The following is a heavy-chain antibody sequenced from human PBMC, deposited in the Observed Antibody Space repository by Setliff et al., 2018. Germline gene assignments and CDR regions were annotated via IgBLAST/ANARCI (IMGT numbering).Heavy chain of an antibody. CDR1: GGSISSSIYF. J-gene: IGHJ4*02. CDR2: IYYSGTT. V-gene: IGHV4-61*05. D-gene: IGHD3-22*01. CDR3: ARDSALHSYHYDSSGYLDY. Sequence: ETLSLTCNVSGGSISSSIYFWGWIRQPPGKGLEWIGNIYYSGTTNYNPLFKSRVTISVDRPKNQFSLKLSSVTAADTGVYYCARDSALHSYHYDSSGYLDYWGQGALVTVSS.